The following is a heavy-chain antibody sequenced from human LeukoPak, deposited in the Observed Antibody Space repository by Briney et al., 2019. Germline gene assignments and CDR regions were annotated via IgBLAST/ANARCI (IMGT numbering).Heavy chain of an antibody. Sequence: GGSLRLSCAASGFTVSSNYMSWVRQAPGKGLEWVSVIYSGGSTYYADSVKGRFTISRDNSKNTLYLQMNSLRAEDTAVYYCARRPLGRAYALLVQRSFGMDVWGQGTTVTVSS. D-gene: IGHD3-16*01. CDR1: GFTVSSNY. J-gene: IGHJ6*02. CDR3: ARRPLGRAYALLVQRSFGMDV. CDR2: IYSGGST. V-gene: IGHV3-53*01.